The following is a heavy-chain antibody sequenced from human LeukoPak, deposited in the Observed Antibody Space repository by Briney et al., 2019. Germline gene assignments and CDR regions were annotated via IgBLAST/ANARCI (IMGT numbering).Heavy chain of an antibody. CDR3: ARLYGSGSSLYFDY. CDR2: IYTSGST. J-gene: IGHJ4*02. D-gene: IGHD3-10*01. Sequence: PSQTLSLTCTVSGGSISSGSYYWSWIRQPARKGLEWIGRIYTSGSTNYNPSLKSRVTISVDTSKNQFSLKLSSVTAADTAVYYCARLYGSGSSLYFDYWGQGTLVTVSS. V-gene: IGHV4-61*02. CDR1: GGSISSGSYY.